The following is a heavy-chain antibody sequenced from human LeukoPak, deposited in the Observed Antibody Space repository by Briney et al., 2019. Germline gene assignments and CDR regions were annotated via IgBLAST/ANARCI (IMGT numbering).Heavy chain of an antibody. J-gene: IGHJ6*02. CDR3: ARDGGSLYYYGMDV. Sequence: KPSETLSLTCTVSGGSISSYYWSWIRQPPGKGLEWIGYIYYSGSTNYNPSLKSQVTISVDTSKNQFSLKLSSVTAADTAVYYCARDGGSLYYYGMDVWGQGTTVTVSS. CDR1: GGSISSYY. V-gene: IGHV4-59*01. CDR2: IYYSGST. D-gene: IGHD1-14*01.